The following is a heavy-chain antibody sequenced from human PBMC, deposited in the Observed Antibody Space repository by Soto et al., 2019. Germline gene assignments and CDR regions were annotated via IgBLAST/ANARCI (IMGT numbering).Heavy chain of an antibody. V-gene: IGHV1-18*01. CDR2: ISTYNGNT. D-gene: IGHD6-19*01. CDR1: GYTFTSYG. CDR3: ARSQWPRVLDY. J-gene: IGHJ4*02. Sequence: ASVKVSCKASGYTFTSYGISWARQAPGQGLEWMGWISTYNGNTNYAQSLQGRVTMTTDTSTNTACMELRSLRSDDTAVYYCARSQWPRVLDYRGQGILVTVSS.